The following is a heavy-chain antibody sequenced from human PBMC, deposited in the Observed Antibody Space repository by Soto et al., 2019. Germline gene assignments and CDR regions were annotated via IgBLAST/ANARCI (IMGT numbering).Heavy chain of an antibody. J-gene: IGHJ5*02. CDR3: ARVYCATGGCNPPPHNWFDP. D-gene: IGHD2-8*01. CDR2: IYFSGDS. CDR1: GDSISSGDSY. Sequence: PSETLSLTCTVSGDSISSGDSYWSWIRQDPGKGLEWVGYIYFSGDSFYNPALKSRVTMYVDTTKNQFYLKLSSVTAADTADYYCARVYCATGGCNPPPHNWFDPWGQGALVTVSS. V-gene: IGHV4-31*03.